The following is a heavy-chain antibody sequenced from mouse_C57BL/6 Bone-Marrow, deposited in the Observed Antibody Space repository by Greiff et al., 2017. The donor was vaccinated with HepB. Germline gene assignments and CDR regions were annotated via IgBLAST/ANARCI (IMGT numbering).Heavy chain of an antibody. Sequence: VQLQQSGAELVKPGASVKISCKASGYAFSSYWMNWVKQRPGKGLEWIGQIYPGDGDTNYNGKFKGKATLTADKSSSTAYMQLSSLTSEDSAVYFCARSEFITTVVAPYYYAMDYWGQGTSVTVSS. CDR3: ARSEFITTVVAPYYYAMDY. V-gene: IGHV1-80*01. J-gene: IGHJ4*01. CDR1: GYAFSSYW. D-gene: IGHD1-1*01. CDR2: IYPGDGDT.